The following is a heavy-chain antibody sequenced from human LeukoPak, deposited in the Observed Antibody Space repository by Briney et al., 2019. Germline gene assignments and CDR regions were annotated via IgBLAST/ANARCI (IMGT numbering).Heavy chain of an antibody. CDR1: GFTFTSHW. CDR2: VTGDGGGT. Sequence: PGGSLRLSCAASGFTFTSHWMSWVRQAPGKGLEWVSFVTGDGGGTYYADSVRGRFTISRDNSENSLYLQMNNLRIEDTALYYCAKDRDTTGFDHWGQGTLVTVSS. J-gene: IGHJ4*02. V-gene: IGHV3-43*02. D-gene: IGHD2-8*01. CDR3: AKDRDTTGFDH.